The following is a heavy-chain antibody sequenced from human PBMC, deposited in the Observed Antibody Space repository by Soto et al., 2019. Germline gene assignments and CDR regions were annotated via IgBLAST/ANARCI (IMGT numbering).Heavy chain of an antibody. J-gene: IGHJ4*02. CDR2: IILPFGTP. CDR3: VRGPDYEGYFDY. CDR1: GTTFSNFA. Sequence: QVRLVQSGAEVKKTESSVKVSCEASGTTFSNFAIGWVRQAPGQGLEWMGGIILPFGTPNYAQKFQGRVTMYADESMTTVYMELRGLRSGDTAVYYCVRGPDYEGYFDYWGQGTLDTVSS. V-gene: IGHV1-69*12. D-gene: IGHD3-22*01.